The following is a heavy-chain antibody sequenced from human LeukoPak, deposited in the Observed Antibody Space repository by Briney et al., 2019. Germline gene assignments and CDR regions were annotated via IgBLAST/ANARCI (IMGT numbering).Heavy chain of an antibody. V-gene: IGHV3-74*01. J-gene: IGHJ4*02. D-gene: IGHD1-14*01. CDR1: GNYW. Sequence: PGGSLRLSCAASGNYWMHWVRQVPGKGLVWVSHINSDGSWTSYADSVKGRFTISKDNAKNTVYLQMNSLRAEDTAVYYCARVYNNNYFDHWGQGTLVTVSS. CDR3: ARVYNNNYFDH. CDR2: INSDGSWT.